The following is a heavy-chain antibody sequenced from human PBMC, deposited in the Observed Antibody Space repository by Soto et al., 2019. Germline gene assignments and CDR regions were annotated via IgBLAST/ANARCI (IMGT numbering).Heavy chain of an antibody. D-gene: IGHD3-22*01. CDR3: ARTYDSSGYFYYYGMDV. Sequence: PSETLSLTCTVSGGSISSYYLSWIRQPPGKGLEWIGYIYYSGSTNYNPSLKSRVTISVDTSKNQFSLKLSSVTAADTAVYYCARTYDSSGYFYYYGMDVWGQGTTVTVSS. J-gene: IGHJ6*02. CDR2: IYYSGST. CDR1: GGSISSYY. V-gene: IGHV4-59*01.